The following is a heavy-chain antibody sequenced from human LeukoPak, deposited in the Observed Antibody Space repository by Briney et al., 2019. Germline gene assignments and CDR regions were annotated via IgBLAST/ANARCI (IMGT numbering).Heavy chain of an antibody. CDR2: ITSSGDGT. D-gene: IGHD3-22*01. J-gene: IGHJ4*02. Sequence: PGGSLRLSCAAAGFTFSIYAMSWVRQAPGERQQWVSSITSSGDGTYYADSVKGRFTISRDNSDNMLYLQMKSLRVEDTAVYFCAKDRPNYYGSNGHYYRRDGDYWGQGTVVTVSS. CDR3: AKDRPNYYGSNGHYYRRDGDY. V-gene: IGHV3-23*01. CDR1: GFTFSIYA.